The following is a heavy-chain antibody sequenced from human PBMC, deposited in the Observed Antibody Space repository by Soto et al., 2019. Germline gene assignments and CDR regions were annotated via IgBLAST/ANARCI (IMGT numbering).Heavy chain of an antibody. CDR2: MNPESGNT. V-gene: IGHV1-8*01. J-gene: IGHJ4*02. D-gene: IGHD1-26*01. CDR1: GYTFTNYD. CDR3: ARGRGGSYSFPQWFNC. Sequence: QVQLVQSGAEVKKPGASVKVSCKASGYTFTNYDINWVRQATGQGLEWMGWMNPESGNTGYAQKVQARITMTRNTSIGTAYMELSGLGSGDTAVYYCARGRGGSYSFPQWFNCWGQGTLVTVSS.